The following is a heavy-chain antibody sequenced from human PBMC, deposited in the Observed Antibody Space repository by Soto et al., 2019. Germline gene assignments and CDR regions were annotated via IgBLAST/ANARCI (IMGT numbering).Heavy chain of an antibody. CDR1: GFTFTRAW. V-gene: IGHV3-15*07. Sequence: EVQLVESGGDLVQPGGSLRLSCAASGFTFTRAWLNWVRQAPGKGLEWVGRAKSEINGGAVDYAAPVKGRFTISRDASQITVYLQMNSLRADDTAVYYCAADLPDWGAYAFDYWGHGTQVTVAS. D-gene: IGHD3-16*01. J-gene: IGHJ4*01. CDR2: AKSEINGGAV. CDR3: AADLPDWGAYAFDY.